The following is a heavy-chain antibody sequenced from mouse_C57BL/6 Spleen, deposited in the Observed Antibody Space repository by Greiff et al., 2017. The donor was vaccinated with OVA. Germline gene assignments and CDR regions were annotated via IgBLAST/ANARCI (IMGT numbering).Heavy chain of an antibody. J-gene: IGHJ4*01. CDR2: IHPNSGST. CDR1: GYTFTRYW. D-gene: IGHD2-4*01. V-gene: IGHV1-64*01. CDR3: ARPDDYDGYAMDY. Sequence: QVQLQQPGAELVKPGASVKLSCKASGYTFTRYWMHWVKQRPGQGLAWIGMIHPNSGSTNYNEKFKSKATLTVDKSSSTAYMQLSSLTSEDSAVYYCARPDDYDGYAMDYWGQGTSVTVSS.